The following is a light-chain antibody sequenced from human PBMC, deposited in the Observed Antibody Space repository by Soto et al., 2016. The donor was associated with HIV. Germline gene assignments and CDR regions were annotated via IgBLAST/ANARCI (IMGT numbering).Light chain of an antibody. CDR1: QDIGND. CDR2: YAS. Sequence: DIQMTQSPSPLSASLGDRVTITCRASQDIGNDLGWYQQEPGKAPTRLIYYASSLETGAPSRFSGSGSGTEFTLTISSLQPEDFATYYCLQHNSYPLTFGGGPRWTSN. J-gene: IGKJ4*01. CDR3: LQHNSYPLT. V-gene: IGKV1-17*01.